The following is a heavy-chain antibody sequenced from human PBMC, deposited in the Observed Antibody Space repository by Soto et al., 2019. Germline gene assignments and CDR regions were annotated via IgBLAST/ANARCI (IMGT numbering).Heavy chain of an antibody. CDR2: ISGSGDTI. CDR3: ARDRQPSSYIGLDV. V-gene: IGHV3-11*01. J-gene: IGHJ6*02. Sequence: GGSLRLSCEASGFTFSAHYMSWVRQAPGKGLEWVSHISGSGDTIYYADSVKGRFTISRDNAKNSLYLQMNSLRAEDTAVYYFARDRQPSSYIGLDVWGQGTTVTVSS. CDR1: GFTFSAHY. D-gene: IGHD4-4*01.